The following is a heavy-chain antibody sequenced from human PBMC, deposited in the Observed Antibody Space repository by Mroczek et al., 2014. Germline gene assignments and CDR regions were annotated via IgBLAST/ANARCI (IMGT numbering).Heavy chain of an antibody. Sequence: QVQLVESGAEVKKPGASVKVSCKASGYTFTSYGISWVRQAPGQGLEWMGWISAYNGNTNYAQKLQGRVTMTTDTSTSTAYMELRSLRSDDTAVYYCARTYCSSTSCYFDWFDPWGQGTPGPPSP. V-gene: IGHV1-18*01. J-gene: IGHJ5*02. CDR2: ISAYNGNT. D-gene: IGHD2-2*01. CDR1: GYTFTSYG. CDR3: ARTYCSSTSCYFDWFDP.